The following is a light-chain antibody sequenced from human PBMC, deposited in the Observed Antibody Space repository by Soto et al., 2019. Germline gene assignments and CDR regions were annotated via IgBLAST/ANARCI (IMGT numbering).Light chain of an antibody. J-gene: IGKJ4*01. V-gene: IGKV1-5*03. CDR2: KTS. CDR3: QQYKSFSLT. CDR1: QSISNW. Sequence: TQSPATLSLSPGERVTITCRASQSISNWLAWYQQKPGKAPKLLIYKTSNLDSGVPSRFSGSGSGTEFSLTISSLQPDDFATYYCQQYKSFSLTFGGGTRVEVK.